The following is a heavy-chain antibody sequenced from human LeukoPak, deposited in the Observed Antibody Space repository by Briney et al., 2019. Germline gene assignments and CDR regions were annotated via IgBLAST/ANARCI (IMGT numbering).Heavy chain of an antibody. Sequence: GSSVKVSCKASGGTFSSYTISWVRQAPGQGLEWMGRIIPIFGTANYAQKFQGRVTITTDESTSTAYMELSSLRSEDTAVYYCARDEVGATFRWGFDPWGQGTLVTVSS. J-gene: IGHJ5*02. CDR1: GGTFSSYT. V-gene: IGHV1-69*05. CDR2: IIPIFGTA. CDR3: ARDEVGATFRWGFDP. D-gene: IGHD1-26*01.